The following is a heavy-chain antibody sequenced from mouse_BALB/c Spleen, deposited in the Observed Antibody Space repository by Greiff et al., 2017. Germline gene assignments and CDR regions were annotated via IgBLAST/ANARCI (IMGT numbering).Heavy chain of an antibody. CDR2: INPGSGGT. CDR3: AKGGDYDEGFAY. D-gene: IGHD2-4*01. Sequence: VQLQQSGAELVRPGPSVTVSCKASGYAFSNYLIEWVKQRPGQGLEWIGVINPGSGGTNYNEKFTGKATLTADKSSSTAYMQLSSLTSDDSAVYFCAKGGDYDEGFAYWGQGTLVTVSA. CDR1: GYAFSNYL. J-gene: IGHJ3*01. V-gene: IGHV1-54*01.